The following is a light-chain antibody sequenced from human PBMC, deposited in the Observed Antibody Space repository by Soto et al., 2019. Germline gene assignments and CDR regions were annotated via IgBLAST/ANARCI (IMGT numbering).Light chain of an antibody. V-gene: IGLV2-14*01. CDR3: FSLTTPSTHV. CDR1: ISDIGAYDY. CDR2: EVN. Sequence: QSVLTQPASLSGSPGQSITISCTGTISDIGAYDYVSWFQQHPGKAPKLMISEVNNRPSGVSNRFSGSKSGNTAYLTISGLQVEDEAEYFCFSLTTPSTHVFGTGTKRTVL. J-gene: IGLJ1*01.